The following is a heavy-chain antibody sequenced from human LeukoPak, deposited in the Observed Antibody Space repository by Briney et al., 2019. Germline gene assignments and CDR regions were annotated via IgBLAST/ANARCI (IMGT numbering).Heavy chain of an antibody. CDR1: GFTFSDYY. CDR3: ARELFPNKWELLRAFDI. V-gene: IGHV3-11*01. Sequence: KAGGSLRLCCAASGFTFSDYYMSWIRQAPGKGLEWVSYITGSGTTIYYADSVRGRFTISRDNAKNSLYLQMNSLRAEDTAVYYCARELFPNKWELLRAFDIWGQGTMVTVSS. D-gene: IGHD1-26*01. CDR2: ITGSGTTI. J-gene: IGHJ3*02.